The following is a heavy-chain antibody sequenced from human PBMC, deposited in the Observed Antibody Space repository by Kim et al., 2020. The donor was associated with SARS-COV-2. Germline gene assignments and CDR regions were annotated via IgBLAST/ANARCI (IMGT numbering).Heavy chain of an antibody. J-gene: IGHJ6*02. CDR3: ARVEVRYFDWLLARWGMDV. CDR2: INSDGSST. Sequence: GGSLRLSCAASGFTFSSYWMHWVRQAPGKGLVWVSRINSDGSSTSYAYSVKGRFTISRDNAKNTLYLQMNSLRAEDTAVYYCARVEVRYFDWLLARWGMDVWGQGTTVTVSS. D-gene: IGHD3-9*01. V-gene: IGHV3-74*01. CDR1: GFTFSSYW.